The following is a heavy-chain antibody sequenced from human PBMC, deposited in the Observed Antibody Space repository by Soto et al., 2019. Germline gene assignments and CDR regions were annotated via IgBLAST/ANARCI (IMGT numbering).Heavy chain of an antibody. J-gene: IGHJ6*02. CDR2: INPKSGGT. D-gene: IGHD2-8*01. CDR3: ARGDSTDCSNGVCSFFYNHGMDV. CDR1: GYSFTDYH. Sequence: ASVKVSCKASGYSFTDYHIHWVRQAPGQGLEWLGRINPKSGGTSTAQKFQGWVTMTTDTSISTASMELTRLTSDDTAIYYCARGDSTDCSNGVCSFFYNHGMDVWGQGTTVTVSS. V-gene: IGHV1-2*04.